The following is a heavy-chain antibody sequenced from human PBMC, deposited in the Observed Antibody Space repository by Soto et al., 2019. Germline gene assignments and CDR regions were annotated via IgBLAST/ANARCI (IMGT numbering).Heavy chain of an antibody. D-gene: IGHD2-2*01. CDR3: ARAGGYCSSTSCHWGWFDP. CDR2: IYHSGST. CDR1: GYSISSGYY. Sequence: KTSETLSLTCAVSGYSISSGYYWGWIRQPPGKGLEWIGSIYHSGSTYYNPSLKSRVTISVDTSKNQFSLKLSSVTAADTAVYYCARAGGYCSSTSCHWGWFDPWGQGTLVTVSS. V-gene: IGHV4-38-2*01. J-gene: IGHJ5*02.